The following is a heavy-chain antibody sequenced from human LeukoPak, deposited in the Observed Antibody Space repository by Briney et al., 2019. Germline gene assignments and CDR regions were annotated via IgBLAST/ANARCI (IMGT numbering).Heavy chain of an antibody. CDR2: IYYSGST. D-gene: IGHD2-21*02. CDR3: ARSGVTALSWVDP. J-gene: IGHJ5*02. V-gene: IGHV4-59*08. Sequence: SETLSLTCTVSGDSVSGYYWSWIRQPPGKGLEWIGYIYYSGSTYYNPSLKSRVTISLDTSKNQFSLKLSSVTAADTAVYYCARSGVTALSWVDPWGQGTLVTVSS. CDR1: GDSVSGYY.